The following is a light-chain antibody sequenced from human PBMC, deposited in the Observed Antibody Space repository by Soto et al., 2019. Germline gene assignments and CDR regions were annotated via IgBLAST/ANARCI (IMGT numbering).Light chain of an antibody. J-gene: IGLJ2*01. Sequence: QSVLTQPASVSGSPGQSVTISCTGPRRDIGDSNFISWYQHSPGKAPRLLIYEVNNRPSGVSRRFSASKAGNTASLTISRVEAGDEADYYCQLWDGNNDNVVFGGGTKLTVL. CDR1: RRDIGDSNF. CDR3: QLWDGNNDNVV. V-gene: IGLV2-14*01. CDR2: EVN.